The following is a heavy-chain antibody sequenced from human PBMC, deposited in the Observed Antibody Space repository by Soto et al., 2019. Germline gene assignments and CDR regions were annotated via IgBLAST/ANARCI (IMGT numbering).Heavy chain of an antibody. V-gene: IGHV4-31*03. D-gene: IGHD2-15*01. J-gene: IGHJ6*02. CDR2: IYYSGST. CDR1: GGSISSGGYY. Sequence: SETLSLTCTVSGGSISSGGYYWSWIRQHPGKGLEWIGYIYYSGSTYYNPSLKSRVTISVDTSKNQFSLKLSSVTAADTAVYYCARGRGGRYCSGGSCSSYYYYYYGMDVWGQGTTVTVPS. CDR3: ARGRGGRYCSGGSCSSYYYYYYGMDV.